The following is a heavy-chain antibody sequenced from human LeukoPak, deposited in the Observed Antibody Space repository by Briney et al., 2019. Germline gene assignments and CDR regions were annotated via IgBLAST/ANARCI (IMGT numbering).Heavy chain of an antibody. CDR1: GFTFNDYA. J-gene: IGHJ4*02. CDR2: ISWNSGSI. CDR3: AKANHYGDYLDY. Sequence: PGGSLRLSCAASGFTFNDYAMYWVRQAPGKGLEWVSGISWNSGSIGYADSVKGRFTISRDNAKDSLYLQMNSLRAEDTALYYCAKANHYGDYLDYWGQGTPVTVSS. D-gene: IGHD4-17*01. V-gene: IGHV3-9*01.